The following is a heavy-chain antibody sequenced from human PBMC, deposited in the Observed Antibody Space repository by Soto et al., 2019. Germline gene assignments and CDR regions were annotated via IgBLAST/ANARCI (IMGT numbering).Heavy chain of an antibody. CDR3: ARGLQLGY. Sequence: QTVSITCTLCGDTISRTGSYWSWIRQHQGKGLEWIGYIYHRGSTYYTPSLKSRVTISEDTSKNQFSLKLTSVTAADTAVYYCARGLQLGYWGQGTQVTVSS. CDR2: IYHRGST. V-gene: IGHV4-31*03. CDR1: GDTISRTGSY. J-gene: IGHJ4*02.